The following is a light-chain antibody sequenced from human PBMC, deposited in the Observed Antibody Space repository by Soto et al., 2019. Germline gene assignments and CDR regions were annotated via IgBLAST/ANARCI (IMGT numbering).Light chain of an antibody. CDR3: QQYNNWPPYT. J-gene: IGKJ5*01. CDR2: GAS. CDR1: QSVSTN. V-gene: IGKV3-15*01. Sequence: EIVMTQSPATLSASPGERATLSCRASQSVSTNLAWYQQKPGQAPRLLIYGASTMATGIPARFSGSGSGTEFTLTISGLQSEDFAVYYCQQYNNWPPYTFGQGTRLENK.